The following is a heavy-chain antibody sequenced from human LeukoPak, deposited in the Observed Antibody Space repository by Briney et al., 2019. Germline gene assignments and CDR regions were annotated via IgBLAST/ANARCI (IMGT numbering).Heavy chain of an antibody. Sequence: SVKVSCKASGGTFSSYAISWVRQAPGQGLEWMGRIIPILGIANYAQKFQGRVTITTDKSTSTAYMELSSLRSEDTAVYYCAREVGADYYMDVWGKGTTVTVSS. V-gene: IGHV1-69*04. J-gene: IGHJ6*03. D-gene: IGHD1-26*01. CDR2: IIPILGIA. CDR3: AREVGADYYMDV. CDR1: GGTFSSYA.